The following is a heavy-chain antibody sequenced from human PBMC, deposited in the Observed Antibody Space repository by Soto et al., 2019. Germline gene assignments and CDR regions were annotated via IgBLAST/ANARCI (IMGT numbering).Heavy chain of an antibody. Sequence: QVQLVQSGAEVKKPGSSVKVSCKASGGTFSSYAISWVRQAPGHGLEGMGGIIPVCGTANYGQKLQGRVTMSADESTSAAYMGLSSLGSGDTAVYYWARSADWSGGSCYEYYYYGMDVWGQGTTVTVSS. V-gene: IGHV1-69*01. CDR2: IIPVCGTA. J-gene: IGHJ6*02. D-gene: IGHD2-15*01. CDR1: GGTFSSYA. CDR3: ARSADWSGGSCYEYYYYGMDV.